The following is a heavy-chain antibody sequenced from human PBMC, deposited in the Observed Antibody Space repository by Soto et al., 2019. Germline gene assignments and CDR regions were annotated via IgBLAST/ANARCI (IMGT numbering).Heavy chain of an antibody. D-gene: IGHD6-13*01. CDR2: IHYSGST. CDR1: SGSGSTTSSY. V-gene: IGHV4-61*01. J-gene: IGHJ4*02. CDR3: ARSAGTSPYYFDY. Sequence: SETLSLAFTISSGSGSTTSSYWTSIRQPPGKGLEWIGYIHYSGSTNYNPSLQSRVTISVDTSKNQFSLKLSSVTAADTAVYYCARSAGTSPYYFDYWGQGTLVTV.